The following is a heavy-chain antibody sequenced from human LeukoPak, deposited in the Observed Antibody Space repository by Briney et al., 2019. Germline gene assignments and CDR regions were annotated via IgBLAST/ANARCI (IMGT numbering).Heavy chain of an antibody. J-gene: IGHJ4*02. CDR1: GGSVSSGSYY. CDR2: IYYSGST. D-gene: IGHD6-19*01. Sequence: SETLSLTCTVSGGSVSSGSYYWSWIRQPPGKGLEWIGYIYYSGSTNYNPSLKSRVTISVDTSKNQFSLKLSSVTAADTAVYYCARGTASGRTHREDYWGQGTLVTVSS. V-gene: IGHV4-61*01. CDR3: ARGTASGRTHREDY.